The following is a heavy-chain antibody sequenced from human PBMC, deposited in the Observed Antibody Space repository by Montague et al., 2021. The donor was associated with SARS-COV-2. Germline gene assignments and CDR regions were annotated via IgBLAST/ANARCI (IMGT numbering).Heavy chain of an antibody. D-gene: IGHD4-11*01. Sequence: SLRLSCAASGFTFSSYAMHWVRQAPGKGLEWVAVISYDGSNKYYADSVKGRFTISRDNSKNTLYLQMNSLRVEDTAVYYCARARSDSNPDYYYGMDVWGQGTTVTVSS. CDR2: ISYDGSNK. CDR3: ARARSDSNPDYYYGMDV. J-gene: IGHJ6*02. CDR1: GFTFSSYA. V-gene: IGHV3-30-3*01.